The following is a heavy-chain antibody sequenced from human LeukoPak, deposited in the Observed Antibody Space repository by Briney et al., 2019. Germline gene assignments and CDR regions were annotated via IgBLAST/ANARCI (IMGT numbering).Heavy chain of an antibody. J-gene: IGHJ4*02. CDR2: ISAYNGIT. Sequence: ASVKVSCKASGYTFTSYGISWVRQAPGQGLEWMGWISAYNGITNYAQKLQGRVTMTTDTSTSTAYMELRSLRSDDTAVYYCARGVAVAGPHFFDYWGQGTLVTVSS. CDR1: GYTFTSYG. V-gene: IGHV1-18*04. D-gene: IGHD6-19*01. CDR3: ARGVAVAGPHFFDY.